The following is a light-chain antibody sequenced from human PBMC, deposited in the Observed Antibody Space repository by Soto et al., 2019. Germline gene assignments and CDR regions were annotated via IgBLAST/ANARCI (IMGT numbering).Light chain of an antibody. J-gene: IGKJ4*01. CDR1: QSVLYSSNNMNY. V-gene: IGKV4-1*01. Sequence: EIVLTQSPATLSLSPGERATLSCRASQSVLYSSNNMNYLSWYQQKPGQPPKLLIYWASTRKSGVPDRISGSGSGTDFTLTISSLQAEDVAVYYCQQYYSIPLTYGGGTKVEIK. CDR2: WAS. CDR3: QQYYSIPLT.